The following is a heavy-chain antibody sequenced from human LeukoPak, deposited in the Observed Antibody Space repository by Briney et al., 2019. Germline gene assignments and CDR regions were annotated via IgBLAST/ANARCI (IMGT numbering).Heavy chain of an antibody. CDR3: ARGGSYNWFDP. J-gene: IGHJ5*02. D-gene: IGHD3-10*01. Sequence: SETLSLTCAVYGGSFSGHYWSWIRQPPGKGLEWIGEINHSGSTNYNPSLKSRVTISVDTSKNQFSLKLSSVTAAGTAVYYCARGGSYNWFDPWGQGTLVTVSS. V-gene: IGHV4-34*01. CDR2: INHSGST. CDR1: GGSFSGHY.